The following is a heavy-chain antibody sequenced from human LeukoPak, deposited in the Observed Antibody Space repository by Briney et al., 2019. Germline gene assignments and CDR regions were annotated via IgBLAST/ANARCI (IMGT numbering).Heavy chain of an antibody. CDR3: ARESGYYNWFDP. CDR2: IYSGGST. Sequence: GGSLRLSCAASGFTVRTNYMTWVRQAPGKGLECFSVIYSGGSTYYADSVRGRFTISRDNAKNSLYLQMNSLRAEDTAIYSCARESGYYNWFDPWGQGTLVTVSS. J-gene: IGHJ5*02. D-gene: IGHD5-12*01. V-gene: IGHV3-66*01. CDR1: GFTVRTNY.